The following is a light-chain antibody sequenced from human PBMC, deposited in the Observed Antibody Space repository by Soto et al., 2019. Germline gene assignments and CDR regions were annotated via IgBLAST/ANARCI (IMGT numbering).Light chain of an antibody. CDR3: QQYNNWPPIT. V-gene: IGKV3-15*01. CDR2: GAS. CDR1: QRVSSN. Sequence: IVMTQSPATLSVSPGERATLSCRASQRVSSNLAWYQQKPCQAPRLLIYGASTRATGIPARFSGSGSGTEVTLTISSLQSEDVAVYYCQQYNNWPPITLGQGTRLEIK. J-gene: IGKJ5*01.